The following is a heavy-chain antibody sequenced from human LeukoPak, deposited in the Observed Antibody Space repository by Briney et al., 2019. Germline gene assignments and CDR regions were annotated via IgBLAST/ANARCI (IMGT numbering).Heavy chain of an antibody. J-gene: IGHJ4*02. CDR3: AKEPLYGDVTLFFDY. CDR2: ISGSGGST. CDR1: VFTFCSYA. V-gene: IGHV3-23*01. Sequence: GGSLRLSCAASVFTFCSYAMSWVREAPGKGVEWVSAISGSGGSTYYADSVKGRFTISRDNSKNTLYLQMNSLRAEDTAVYYCAKEPLYGDVTLFFDYWGQGTLVTVSS. D-gene: IGHD4-17*01.